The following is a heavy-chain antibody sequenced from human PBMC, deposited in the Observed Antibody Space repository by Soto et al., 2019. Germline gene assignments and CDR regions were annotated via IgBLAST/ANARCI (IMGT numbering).Heavy chain of an antibody. Sequence: SETLSLTCTVSGGSISSGGDYWSWIRQHPGKGLEWIGYIYYSGSTYYNPSLKSRVTISVDTSKNQFSLKLSSVTAADTAVYYCARLIVEVESSGNYYYYMDVWGKGPTVTVS. J-gene: IGHJ6*03. CDR3: ARLIVEVESSGNYYYYMDV. CDR2: IYYSGST. D-gene: IGHD2-15*01. V-gene: IGHV4-31*03. CDR1: GGSISSGGDY.